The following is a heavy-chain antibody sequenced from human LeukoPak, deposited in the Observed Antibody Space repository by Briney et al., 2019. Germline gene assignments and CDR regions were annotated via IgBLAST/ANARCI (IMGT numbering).Heavy chain of an antibody. Sequence: GSLRLSCAASGFTFSSYEMNWVRQAPGKGLEWLGYMYYTGRTKYNPSLKSRVTFSLDMSKNQFSLKLDSVTAADTAMYYCTRITIHGNSDYWGQGTLVTVSS. D-gene: IGHD5-24*01. V-gene: IGHV4-59*01. CDR2: MYYTGRT. CDR3: TRITIHGNSDY. CDR1: GFTFSSYE. J-gene: IGHJ4*02.